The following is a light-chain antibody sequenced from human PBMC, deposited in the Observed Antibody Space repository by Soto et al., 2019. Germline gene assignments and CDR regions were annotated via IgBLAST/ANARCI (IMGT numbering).Light chain of an antibody. CDR1: QNIRSR. J-gene: IGKJ1*01. CDR3: QKYNRAPPM. V-gene: IGKV1-5*03. Sequence: DIQMTQSPSTLSASVGDRVTITCRANQNIRSRLAWYQQKPGEAPKLLIYEASSLESGVPSTFSGRGSGTDFTLTISSLQPEDVATYYCQKYNRAPPMFGQGTKVDIK. CDR2: EAS.